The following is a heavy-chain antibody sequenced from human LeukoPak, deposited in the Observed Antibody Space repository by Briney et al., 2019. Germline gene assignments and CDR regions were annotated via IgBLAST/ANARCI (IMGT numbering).Heavy chain of an antibody. V-gene: IGHV4-4*02. D-gene: IGHD6-25*01. Sequence: SETLSLTFHVSGGSATSTNWWTWVRQPPGKGLEWIGEVHLDGRTNYNPSLKSRLIMTVDLPENHISLKLTSVTAADTAVYYCAREGGFYRAVDCSGQGTLVTVSS. CDR3: AREGGFYRAVDC. CDR2: VHLDGRT. CDR1: GGSATSTNW. J-gene: IGHJ4*02.